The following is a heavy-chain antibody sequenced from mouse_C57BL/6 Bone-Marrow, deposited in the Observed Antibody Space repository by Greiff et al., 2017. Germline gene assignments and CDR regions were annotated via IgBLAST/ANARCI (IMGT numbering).Heavy chain of an antibody. V-gene: IGHV5-17*01. CDR3: ARVDY. J-gene: IGHJ4*01. CDR1: GFTFSDYG. CDR2: ISSGSSTI. Sequence: EVQGVESGGGLVKPGGSLKLSCAASGFTFSDYGVHWVRQAPEKGLEWVAYISSGSSTIYYADTVKGRFTISRDNAKNTLFLQMTSLRSEDTAMYYCARVDYWGQGTSVTVSS.